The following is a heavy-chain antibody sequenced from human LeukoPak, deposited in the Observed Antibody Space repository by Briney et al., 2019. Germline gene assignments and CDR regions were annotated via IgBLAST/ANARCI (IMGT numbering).Heavy chain of an antibody. Sequence: SETLSLTCTVSGGSINSYYWSWIRQPQGQGLEWVGYIYYSGSTNYNTSLKSRVTISVDTSNNKFSLKLSPLTAADTAVYYCVGHLSAGRRGFDIWGQGTMVTVSS. V-gene: IGHV4-59*08. J-gene: IGHJ3*02. CDR1: GGSINSYY. D-gene: IGHD2-15*01. CDR3: VGHLSAGRRGFDI. CDR2: IYYSGST.